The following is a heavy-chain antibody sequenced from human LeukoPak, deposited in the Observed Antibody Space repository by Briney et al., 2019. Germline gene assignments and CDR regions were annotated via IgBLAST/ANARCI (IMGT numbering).Heavy chain of an antibody. D-gene: IGHD2/OR15-2a*01. CDR3: ARAGYYGDDAFDL. V-gene: IGHV3-48*01. CDR1: AFTFSDYS. Sequence: PGGPLRLSCAASAFTFSDYSMNWVRQAPGKGLEWISYISGRSSTIYYADSVRGRFTISRDNAKNSMYLQMNSLRAEDTAVYHCARAGYYGDDAFDLWGQGTMVTVSS. CDR2: ISGRSSTI. J-gene: IGHJ3*01.